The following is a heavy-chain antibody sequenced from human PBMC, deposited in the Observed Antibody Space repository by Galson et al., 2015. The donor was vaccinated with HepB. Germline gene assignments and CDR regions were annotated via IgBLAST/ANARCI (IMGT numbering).Heavy chain of an antibody. CDR1: GFRFHYFP. D-gene: IGHD4-17*01. J-gene: IGHJ2*01. Sequence: LRLSCAASGFRFHYFPLHWVRQAPGPGLAWAAVISYTGRYTTYADFGKGRFTISRDNSQSALYLQMNSLRVEDTALYYCVRPRGAGAGDYQNWYFDLWGRGTLVTVSS. CDR2: ISYTGRYT. V-gene: IGHV3-30*04. CDR3: VRPRGAGAGDYQNWYFDL.